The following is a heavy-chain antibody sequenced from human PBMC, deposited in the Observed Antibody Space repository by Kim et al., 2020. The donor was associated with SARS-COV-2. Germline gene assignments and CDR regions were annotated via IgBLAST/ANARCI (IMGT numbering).Heavy chain of an antibody. J-gene: IGHJ3*02. D-gene: IGHD3-3*01. CDR1: GFTVSSNY. Sequence: GGSLRLSCAASGFTVSSNYMSWVRQAPGKGLEWVSVIYSGGSTYYADSVKGRFTISRHNSKNTLYLQMNSLRAEDTAVYYCARARPTADFWSGYHDAFDIWGQGTMVTVSS. V-gene: IGHV3-53*04. CDR2: IYSGGST. CDR3: ARARPTADFWSGYHDAFDI.